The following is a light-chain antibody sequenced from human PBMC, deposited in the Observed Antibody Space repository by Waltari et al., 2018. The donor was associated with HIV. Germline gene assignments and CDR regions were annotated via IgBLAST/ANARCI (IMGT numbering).Light chain of an antibody. J-gene: IGLJ3*02. V-gene: IGLV1-47*01. CDR1: RSNIGSNF. CDR3: AAWDDSLRGHGV. CDR2: KNN. Sequence: QSVLTQPPSASATPGQRVTISCSGTRSNIGSNFVFWYQQFPGTAPKLLMYKNNKRVSGVPVRFSGSKSGPSASVAISELRSEDEAVYYCAAWDDSLRGHGVFGGGTNLTV.